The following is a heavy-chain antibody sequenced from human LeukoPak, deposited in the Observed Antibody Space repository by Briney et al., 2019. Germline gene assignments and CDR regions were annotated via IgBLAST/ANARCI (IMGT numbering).Heavy chain of an antibody. Sequence: GGSLRLSCAASGFTFSSYAMSWVRQAPGKWLEWVSAISGSGGSTYYADSVKGRFTISRDNSKNTLYLQMNSLRAEDTAVYYCAKGGSRSSSCYNNYWGQGTLVTVSS. D-gene: IGHD2-2*02. CDR3: AKGGSRSSSCYNNY. CDR1: GFTFSSYA. CDR2: ISGSGGST. V-gene: IGHV3-23*01. J-gene: IGHJ4*02.